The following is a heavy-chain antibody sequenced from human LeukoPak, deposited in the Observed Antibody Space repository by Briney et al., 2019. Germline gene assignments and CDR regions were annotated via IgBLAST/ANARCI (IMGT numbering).Heavy chain of an antibody. Sequence: GGSLRLSCAASGFTFSDYYMSWIRQAPGKGLECVSYISSSGSTIYYADSVKGRFTISRDNSKNTVYLQVNSLRAEDTAVYYCAREAYSSCIDYWGQGTLVTVSS. CDR3: AREAYSSCIDY. V-gene: IGHV3-11*04. CDR1: GFTFSDYY. J-gene: IGHJ4*02. CDR2: ISSSGSTI. D-gene: IGHD2-15*01.